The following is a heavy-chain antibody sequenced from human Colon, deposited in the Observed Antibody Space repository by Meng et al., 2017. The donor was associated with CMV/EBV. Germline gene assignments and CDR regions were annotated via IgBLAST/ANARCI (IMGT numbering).Heavy chain of an antibody. D-gene: IGHD5-24*01. CDR1: GGSFSNYA. CDR2: IVPIFVTP. Sequence: QVQLGQSGAEVKKPGSSGKVSCRTSGGSFSNYAVSWVRQAPGQGLEWMGGIVPIFVTPNYAQKFQGRVTVTADESTSTAYMELSSLTSEDTAIYYCARARDRDGLYNFDSWGQGTLVTVSS. CDR3: ARARDRDGLYNFDS. J-gene: IGHJ4*02. V-gene: IGHV1-69*12.